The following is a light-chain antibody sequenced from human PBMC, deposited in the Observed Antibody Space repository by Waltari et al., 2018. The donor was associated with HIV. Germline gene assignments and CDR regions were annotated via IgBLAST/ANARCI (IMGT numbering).Light chain of an antibody. CDR1: HTISRF. CDR3: QQTYSGPWT. Sequence: DIQMTQSPSSLSASVGDRVTVTCRENHTISRFLNWYQHKPGKAPNLLISSASNLHSGVPSRFGGSGSGTDFALTISSLQPEDFAVYYCQQTYSGPWTFGQGTKIDIK. J-gene: IGKJ1*01. CDR2: SAS. V-gene: IGKV1-39*01.